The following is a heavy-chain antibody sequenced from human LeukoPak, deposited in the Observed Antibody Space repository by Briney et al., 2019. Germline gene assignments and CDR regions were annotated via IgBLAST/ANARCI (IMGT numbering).Heavy chain of an antibody. CDR1: GFTFSSYA. J-gene: IGHJ4*02. V-gene: IGHV3-23*01. D-gene: IGHD3-22*01. CDR2: ISGSGGST. Sequence: GGSLRLSCAASGFTFSSYAMSWVRQAPGKGLEWVTAISGSGGSTYYADSVKGRFTISRDNSKNTLYLQMNSLRAEDTAVYYCAKDYRPRPIYYDSSGYYYPTYDYWGQGTLVTVSS. CDR3: AKDYRPRPIYYDSSGYYYPTYDY.